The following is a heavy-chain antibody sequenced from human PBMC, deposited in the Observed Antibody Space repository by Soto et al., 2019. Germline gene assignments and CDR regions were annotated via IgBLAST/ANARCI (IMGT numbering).Heavy chain of an antibody. D-gene: IGHD3-3*01. CDR2: IYYSGST. Sequence: SETLSLTCTVSGGSISSGDYYWSWIRQPPGKGLEWIGYIYYSGSTYYNPSLKSRVTISVDTSKNQFFLKLRSVTAADTAVYYCARGRFLFDRFDPWGQGTLVTVSS. J-gene: IGHJ5*02. CDR1: GGSISSGDYY. CDR3: ARGRFLFDRFDP. V-gene: IGHV4-30-4*01.